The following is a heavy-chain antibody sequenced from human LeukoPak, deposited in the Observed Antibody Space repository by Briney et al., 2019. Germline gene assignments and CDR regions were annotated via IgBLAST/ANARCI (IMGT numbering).Heavy chain of an antibody. D-gene: IGHD3-3*01. J-gene: IGHJ4*02. CDR2: ISSSSSYI. Sequence: GGSLRLSCAASGFTFSSYSMNWVRRAPGKGLEWVSSISSSSSYIYYADSVKGRFTISRDNAKNSLYLQMNSLRAEDTAVYYCARDLSFWSGYLLPDFDYWGQGTLVTVSS. CDR3: ARDLSFWSGYLLPDFDY. CDR1: GFTFSSYS. V-gene: IGHV3-21*01.